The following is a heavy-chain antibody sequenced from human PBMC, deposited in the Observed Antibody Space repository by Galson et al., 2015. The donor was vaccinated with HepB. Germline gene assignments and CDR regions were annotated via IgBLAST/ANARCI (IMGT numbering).Heavy chain of an antibody. Sequence: SLRLSCAASGFTFSNYAMHWVRQAPGRGLEWVAVISYDGSYEYHADSVKGRFTISRDNSKNTLYLQMSGLRADDTAVYYCVRDGIVLMVYDKLQYWGQGTLVTVSS. D-gene: IGHD2-8*01. CDR2: ISYDGSYE. V-gene: IGHV3-30*04. J-gene: IGHJ4*02. CDR1: GFTFSNYA. CDR3: VRDGIVLMVYDKLQY.